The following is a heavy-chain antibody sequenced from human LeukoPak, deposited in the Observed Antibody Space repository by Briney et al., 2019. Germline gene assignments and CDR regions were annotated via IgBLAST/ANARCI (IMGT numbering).Heavy chain of an antibody. CDR1: GYDFTTYW. V-gene: IGHV5-51*01. J-gene: IGHJ4*01. CDR3: ARHRTAAGGDGRRLEY. CDR2: IYPGDSGT. Sequence: GESLKISCKGSGYDFTTYWIGWVRQMPGKGLEWMGIIYPGDSGTRYSPSFQGQVTISADKSISSAYPQWSSLKALDTAMYYCARHRTAAGGDGRRLEYWGHGTLVTVSS. D-gene: IGHD2-21*02.